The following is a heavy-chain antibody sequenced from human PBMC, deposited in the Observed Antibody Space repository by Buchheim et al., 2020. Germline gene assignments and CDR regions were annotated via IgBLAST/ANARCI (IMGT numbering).Heavy chain of an antibody. CDR3: ARGPLGTVTTRHFDY. Sequence: QVQLVESGGGVVQPGRSLRLSCAASGFTFSSYAMHWVRQAPGKGLEWVAVISYDGSNKYYADSVKGRFTISRDNAKNSLYLQMNSLRDEDTAVYYCARGPLGTVTTRHFDYWGQGTL. V-gene: IGHV3-30-3*01. CDR1: GFTFSSYA. J-gene: IGHJ4*02. CDR2: ISYDGSNK. D-gene: IGHD4-17*01.